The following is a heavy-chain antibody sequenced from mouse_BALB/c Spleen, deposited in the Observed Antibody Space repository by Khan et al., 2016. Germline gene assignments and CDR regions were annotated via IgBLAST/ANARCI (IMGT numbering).Heavy chain of an antibody. CDR3: AEDYYGSSWFAY. J-gene: IGHJ3*01. CDR2: INTNTGEP. Sequence: QIQLVQSGPELKKPGETVKISCKASGYTFTNYGMNWVKQAPGKGLKWMGWINTNTGEPTYAEEFKGRFAFSLETSASTAYLQINNINNADAATYFCAEDYYGSSWFAYWGQGTLVTVSA. D-gene: IGHD1-1*01. CDR1: GYTFTNYG. V-gene: IGHV9-3*02.